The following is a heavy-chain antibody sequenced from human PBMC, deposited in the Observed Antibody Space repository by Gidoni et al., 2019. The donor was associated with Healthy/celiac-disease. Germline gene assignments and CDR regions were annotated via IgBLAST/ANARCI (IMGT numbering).Heavy chain of an antibody. Sequence: EVQLVESGGGLVKPGGSLRLSCAASGFTFSSYSMNWVRQAPGKGLEWVSSISSSSSYIYYADSVKGRITISRDNAKNSLYLQMNSLRAEDTAVYYCAADGDGIDYWGQGTLVTVSS. D-gene: IGHD4-17*01. J-gene: IGHJ4*02. CDR2: ISSSSSYI. CDR3: AADGDGIDY. CDR1: GFTFSSYS. V-gene: IGHV3-21*01.